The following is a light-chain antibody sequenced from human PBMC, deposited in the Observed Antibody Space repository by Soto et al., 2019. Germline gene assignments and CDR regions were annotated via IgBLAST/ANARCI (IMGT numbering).Light chain of an antibody. CDR1: QSISSY. CDR3: QQSYGTPWLT. J-gene: IGKJ4*01. Sequence: DIQMTQSPSSLSASVGDRVTITCRASQSISSYLNWYQQKPGKAPKLLIYAASSLQSGVPSRFSGSGSGTDFTLTISSLQPEDFATYYCQQSYGTPWLTFGGGTKVEIK. CDR2: AAS. V-gene: IGKV1-39*01.